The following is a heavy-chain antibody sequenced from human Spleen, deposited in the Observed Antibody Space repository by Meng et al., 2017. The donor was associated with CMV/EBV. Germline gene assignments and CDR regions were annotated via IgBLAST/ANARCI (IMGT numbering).Heavy chain of an antibody. CDR3: ARASGGWFNNWFDP. CDR2: INPNSGAT. J-gene: IGHJ5*02. V-gene: IGHV1-2*02. D-gene: IGHD6-19*01. CDR1: GYTFTGYY. Sequence: ASVKVSCKASGYTFTGYYIHWVRQAPGQGLEWMGWINPNSGATNYAQKFPGRVTMTRDTSISTAYMEVTSLRSDDTAVYYCARASGGWFNNWFDPWGQGTLVTVSS.